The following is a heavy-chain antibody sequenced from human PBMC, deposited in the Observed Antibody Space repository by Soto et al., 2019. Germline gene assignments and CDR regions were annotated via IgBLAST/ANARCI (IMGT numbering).Heavy chain of an antibody. J-gene: IGHJ4*02. D-gene: IGHD4-17*01. CDR3: ARVSYGDYGDY. V-gene: IGHV3-64*01. CDR1: GFTFSSYA. CDR2: ISSNGGST. Sequence: GGSLRLSCAASGFTFSSYAMHWVRQAPGKGLEYVSAISSNGGSTYYANSVKGRFTISRDNSKNTLYLQMGSLRAEDMAVYYCARVSYGDYGDYWGQGTLVTVSS.